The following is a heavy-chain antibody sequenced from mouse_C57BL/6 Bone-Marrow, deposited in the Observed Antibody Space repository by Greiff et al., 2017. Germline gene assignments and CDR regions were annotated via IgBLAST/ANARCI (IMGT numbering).Heavy chain of an antibody. CDR3: ARYYYGSSWYFDV. CDR2: IYPRDGST. CDR1: GYTFTSYD. J-gene: IGHJ1*03. V-gene: IGHV1-85*01. Sequence: VKLMESGPELVKPGASVQLSCKASGYTFTSYDINWVKQRPGQGLEWIGWIYPRDGSTKYNEKFKGKATLTVDTSSSTAYMGLHSLTSEDSAVYFCARYYYGSSWYFDVWGTGTTVTVSS. D-gene: IGHD1-1*01.